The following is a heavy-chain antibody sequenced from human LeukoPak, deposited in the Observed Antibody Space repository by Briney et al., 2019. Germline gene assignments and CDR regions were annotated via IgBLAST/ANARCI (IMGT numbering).Heavy chain of an antibody. CDR3: TRDQRLLN. CDR2: ISSSNSDI. CDR1: GFTFSYYT. J-gene: IGHJ4*02. V-gene: IGHV3-21*01. Sequence: GGSLRLSCAASGFTFSYYTMNWVRQAQGTGLEWVSSISSSNSDIYYADSVNRRFTITRDDDKNSLYLHMNSLRAEDTAVYYCTRDQRLLNWGQGTLATVSS. D-gene: IGHD2-21*02.